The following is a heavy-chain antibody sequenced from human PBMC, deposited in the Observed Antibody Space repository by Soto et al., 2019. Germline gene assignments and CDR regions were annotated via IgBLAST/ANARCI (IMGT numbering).Heavy chain of an antibody. CDR1: GGSFSGYY. V-gene: IGHV4-34*01. CDR2: INHSGST. D-gene: IGHD6-19*01. J-gene: IGHJ4*02. CDR3: ARGLIAVAGISHAFDY. Sequence: SETLSLTCAVYGGSFSGYYWSWIRQPPGKGLEWIGEINHSGSTNYNPSLKSRVTISVETSKNQFSLKLSSVTAADTAVYYCARGLIAVAGISHAFDYWGQGTLVTVSS.